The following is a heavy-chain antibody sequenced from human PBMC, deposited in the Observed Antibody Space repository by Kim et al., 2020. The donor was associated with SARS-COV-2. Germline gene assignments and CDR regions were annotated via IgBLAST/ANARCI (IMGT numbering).Heavy chain of an antibody. V-gene: IGHV3-33*05. CDR1: GFTFSSYG. Sequence: GGSLRLSCAASGFTFSSYGMHWVRQAPGKGLEWVAVISYDGSNKYYADSVKGRFTISRDNSKNTLYLQMNSLRAEDTAVYYCARESDLTSPPHIWFGEFLDYWGQGTLVTVSS. CDR3: ARESDLTSPPHIWFGEFLDY. J-gene: IGHJ4*02. D-gene: IGHD3-10*01. CDR2: ISYDGSNK.